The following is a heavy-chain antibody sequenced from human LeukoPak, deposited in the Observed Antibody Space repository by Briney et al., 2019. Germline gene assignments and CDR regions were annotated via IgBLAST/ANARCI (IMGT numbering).Heavy chain of an antibody. CDR1: GFTFSDYG. J-gene: IGHJ6*03. V-gene: IGHV3-23*01. Sequence: GGTLRLSCAASGFTFSDYGMSWVRQAPGKGLEWVSSISSTGGTTYYADSVKGRFTISRDNSKNTLFLQVNSLRAEDTAIYYCAKNGDRGAYCSGGSCYPYYYYYMDVWGKGTTVTISS. CDR2: ISSTGGTT. CDR3: AKNGDRGAYCSGGSCYPYYYYYMDV. D-gene: IGHD2-15*01.